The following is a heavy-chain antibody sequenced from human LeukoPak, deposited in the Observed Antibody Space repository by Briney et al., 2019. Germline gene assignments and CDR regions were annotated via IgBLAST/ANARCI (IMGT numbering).Heavy chain of an antibody. J-gene: IGHJ4*02. CDR1: GDSISSYY. CDR3: ARGWGDGPDY. Sequence: PSETLSLTCTVSGDSISSYYWSWIRQPAGKGLEWIGRMYTSGSGRTNYNPSLKSRVTISVDTSKNQFSLKLSSVTAADTAVYYCARGWGDGPDYWGQGTLVTVSS. CDR2: MYTSGSGRT. D-gene: IGHD3-16*01. V-gene: IGHV4-4*07.